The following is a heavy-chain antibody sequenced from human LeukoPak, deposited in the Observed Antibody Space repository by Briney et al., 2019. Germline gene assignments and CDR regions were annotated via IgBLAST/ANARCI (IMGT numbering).Heavy chain of an antibody. CDR1: GLLLYAYA. V-gene: IGHV3-9*01. D-gene: IGHD5-12*01. CDR3: AKGDKGLRLYNWFDP. J-gene: IGHJ5*02. CDR2: LSWNSGSI. Sequence: SLTLLRAPWGLLLYAYAMHGLPLAPGGALVGVVGLSWNSGSIGYADSVKGRFTISRDNAKNSLYLQMNSLRAEDTALYYCAKGDKGLRLYNWFDPWGQGTLVTVSS.